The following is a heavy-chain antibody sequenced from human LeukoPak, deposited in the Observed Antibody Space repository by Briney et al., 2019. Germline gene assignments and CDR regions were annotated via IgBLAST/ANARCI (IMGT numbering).Heavy chain of an antibody. V-gene: IGHV4-59*01. Sequence: SETLSLTCTVSGGSISSYYWSWIRQPPGKGPEWIGYIYYSGSTNYNPSLKSRVTISVDTSKNQFSLKLSSVTAADTAVYYCARAKTRPVRWFDAWGQGTLVTVSS. CDR3: ARAKTRPVRWFDA. CDR2: IYYSGST. D-gene: IGHD1-14*01. CDR1: GGSISSYY. J-gene: IGHJ5*02.